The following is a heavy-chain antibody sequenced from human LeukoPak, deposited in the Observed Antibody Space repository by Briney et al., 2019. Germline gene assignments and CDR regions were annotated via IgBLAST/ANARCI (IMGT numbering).Heavy chain of an antibody. CDR1: GGSFSGYY. D-gene: IGHD6-19*01. CDR3: ARGRRRLVTASDA. J-gene: IGHJ3*01. CDR2: INHSGST. Sequence: SETLSLTCAVYGGSFSGYYWSWIRQPPGKGLEWIGEINHSGSTNYNPSLKSRVTISVDTSKNQFSLKLSSVTAADTAVYSSARGRRRLVTASDARGQGTMVTVSS. V-gene: IGHV4-34*01.